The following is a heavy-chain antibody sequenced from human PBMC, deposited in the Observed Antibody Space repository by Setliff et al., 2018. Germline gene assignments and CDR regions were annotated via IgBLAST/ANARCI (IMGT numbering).Heavy chain of an antibody. CDR3: ARGSYYDSSGYSPDFFDY. Sequence: RASVKVSCKTAGFNFLTFGFSWVRHVPGQGPEWMGCISGYTGDTKYAEKFQGRFTVTMDTSITTAYMDLTSLRSDDTAVYYCARGSYYDSSGYSPDFFDYWGQGTLVTVSS. D-gene: IGHD3-22*01. CDR1: GFNFLTFG. V-gene: IGHV1-18*01. J-gene: IGHJ4*02. CDR2: ISGYTGDT.